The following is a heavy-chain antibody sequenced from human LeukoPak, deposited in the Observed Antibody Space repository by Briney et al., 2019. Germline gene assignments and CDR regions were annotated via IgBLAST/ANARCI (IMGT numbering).Heavy chain of an antibody. D-gene: IGHD3-10*01. Sequence: SVKVSCKASGGTFSSYAISWVRQAPGQGLEWMGRIIPILGIANYAQKFQGRVTITADKSTSTAYMELSSLRSEDTAVYYCATDWPMVRGVIMGYYYYGMDVWGQGTTVTVSS. J-gene: IGHJ6*02. CDR2: IIPILGIA. CDR1: GGTFSSYA. V-gene: IGHV1-69*04. CDR3: ATDWPMVRGVIMGYYYYGMDV.